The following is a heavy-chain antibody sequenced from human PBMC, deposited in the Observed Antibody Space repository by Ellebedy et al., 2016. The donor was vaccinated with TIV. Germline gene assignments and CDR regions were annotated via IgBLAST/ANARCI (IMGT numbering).Heavy chain of an antibody. V-gene: IGHV3-23*01. J-gene: IGHJ4*02. CDR2: ISGSGGST. D-gene: IGHD6-19*01. CDR3: AREGREYSSGWYKGADY. CDR1: GFTFSSYA. Sequence: GGSLRLSXAASGFTFSSYAMSWVRQAPGKGLEWVSAISGSGGSTYYADSVKGRFTISRDNSKNSLYLQMNSLRAEDTAVYYCAREGREYSSGWYKGADYWGQGTLVTVSS.